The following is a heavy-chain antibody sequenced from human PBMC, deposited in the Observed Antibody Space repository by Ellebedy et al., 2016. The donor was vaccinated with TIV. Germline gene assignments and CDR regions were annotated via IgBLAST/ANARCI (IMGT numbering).Heavy chain of an antibody. CDR3: AKELGIATRGVTQERGGLDN. V-gene: IGHV3-23*01. D-gene: IGHD6-13*01. J-gene: IGHJ4*02. Sequence: GGSLRLSXAASGFTFRRHAMSWVRQAQGKGLEWVSAISAGGGSTYYADSVQGRFTISRDNSKNTLYLQMNSLRDEDTAVYYCAKELGIATRGVTQERGGLDNWGQGTLVTVSS. CDR1: GFTFRRHA. CDR2: ISAGGGST.